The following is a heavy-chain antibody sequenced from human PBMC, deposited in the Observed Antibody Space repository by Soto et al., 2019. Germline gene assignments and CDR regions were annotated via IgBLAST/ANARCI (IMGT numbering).Heavy chain of an antibody. J-gene: IGHJ5*01. CDR3: ARSSWDNWNYDLDWFDC. Sequence: GGSLRLSCAASGFTFTSYAMTWVRQAPGKGPEWVSTISSNGGNTYYADSVKGRFTISREISKNTLHLQMSGLRAEDTAVYYCARSSWDNWNYDLDWFDCWGQGTLVTVSS. V-gene: IGHV3-23*01. D-gene: IGHD1-7*01. CDR2: ISSNGGNT. CDR1: GFTFTSYA.